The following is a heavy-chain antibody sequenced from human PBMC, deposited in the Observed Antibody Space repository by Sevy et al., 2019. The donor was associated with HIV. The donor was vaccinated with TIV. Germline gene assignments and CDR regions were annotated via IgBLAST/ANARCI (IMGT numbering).Heavy chain of an antibody. D-gene: IGHD5-12*01. Sequence: GGSLRLSCAASGFIFSSYAMHWVRQAPGKGLEWVAVISYDGSNKYYADSVKGRFTISRDNSKNTLYLQMNSLRAEDTAVYYCARTEGDGYNPYYYYYGMDVWGQGTTVTVSS. CDR2: ISYDGSNK. V-gene: IGHV3-30-3*01. CDR3: ARTEGDGYNPYYYYYGMDV. J-gene: IGHJ6*02. CDR1: GFIFSSYA.